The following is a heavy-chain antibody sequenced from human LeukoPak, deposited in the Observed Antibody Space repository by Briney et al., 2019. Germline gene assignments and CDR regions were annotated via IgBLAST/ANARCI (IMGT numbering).Heavy chain of an antibody. V-gene: IGHV4-59*01. CDR1: GGSISSYY. J-gene: IGHJ3*01. CDR3: ARVESSTWGALDF. Sequence: SETLTLTCTVSGGSISSYYWSWIRQPPGKGLEWIGYIYYSGSNNYNPSLKSRVTISVDTSKNQFSLKLSSVTAADTAVYYCARVESSTWGALDFWGQGTMVSVSS. CDR2: IYYSGSN. D-gene: IGHD6-13*01.